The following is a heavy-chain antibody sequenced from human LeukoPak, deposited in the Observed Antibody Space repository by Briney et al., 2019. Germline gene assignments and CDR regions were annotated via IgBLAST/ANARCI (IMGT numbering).Heavy chain of an antibody. CDR2: TRYDGSNK. D-gene: IGHD4-11*01. CDR3: AKESVTTLAGYYYYMDV. J-gene: IGHJ6*03. Sequence: GGSLRLSCAVSGFTFSSYGMNWVRQAPGKGLEWVAFTRYDGSNKYYADSVKGRFTISRDNSKNTLYLQMNSLRAEDTAVYYCAKESVTTLAGYYYYMDVWGKGTTVTVSS. V-gene: IGHV3-30*02. CDR1: GFTFSSYG.